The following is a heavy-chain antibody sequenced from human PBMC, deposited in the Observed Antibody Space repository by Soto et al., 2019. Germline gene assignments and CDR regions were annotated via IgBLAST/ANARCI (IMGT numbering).Heavy chain of an antibody. D-gene: IGHD6-19*01. Sequence: LRVSCTASGFSFGAYTMAWVRQAPGKGLEWVGSIRSTVYGATTDYAASVKDRFIISRDDSKRVAYLQMNSLRTEHTAVYSCTRVREWLIRIRFRYYGLDVWGQGTTVTSP. CDR1: GFSFGAYT. CDR2: IRSTVYGATT. CDR3: TRVREWLIRIRFRYYGLDV. J-gene: IGHJ6*02. V-gene: IGHV3-49*04.